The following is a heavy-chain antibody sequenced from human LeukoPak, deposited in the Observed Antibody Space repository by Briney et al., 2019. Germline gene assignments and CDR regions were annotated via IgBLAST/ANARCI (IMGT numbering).Heavy chain of an antibody. V-gene: IGHV1-69*01. CDR1: GGTFSSYA. CDR3: ARDKSEGDILTGGAYAFDI. CDR2: IIPIFGTA. D-gene: IGHD3-9*01. Sequence: SVKVSCKASGGTFSSYAISWVRQAPGQGLEWMGGIIPIFGTANYAQKFQGRVTITADESPSTAYMELSSLRSEDTAVYYCARDKSEGDILTGGAYAFDIWGQGTMVTVSS. J-gene: IGHJ3*02.